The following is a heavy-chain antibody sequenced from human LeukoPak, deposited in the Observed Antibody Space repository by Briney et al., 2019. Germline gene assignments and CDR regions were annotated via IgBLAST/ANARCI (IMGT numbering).Heavy chain of an antibody. CDR1: GFTFDDYA. CDR3: AKDDRWELGGGGVDY. CDR2: ISWDGGST. Sequence: GGSLRLSCAASGFTFDDYAMHWVRQAPGKGLEWVSLISWDGGSTYYADSVKGRFTISRDNSKNSLYLQMNSLRAEDTALYYCAKDDRWELGGGGVDYWGQGTLVTVSS. V-gene: IGHV3-43D*03. J-gene: IGHJ4*02. D-gene: IGHD1-26*01.